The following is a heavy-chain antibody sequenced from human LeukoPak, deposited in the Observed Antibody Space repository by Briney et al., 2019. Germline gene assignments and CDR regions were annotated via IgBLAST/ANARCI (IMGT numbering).Heavy chain of an antibody. D-gene: IGHD6-13*01. J-gene: IGHJ4*02. CDR2: INSDGSST. V-gene: IGHV3-74*01. Sequence: PGGSLRLSCAASGFTFSNYWMHWVRQAPGKGLVWVSRINSDGSSTRYADSVKGRFTISRDNAKSTLYLQMNSLRAEDTAVYYCARASAAAHDYWGQGTLVTVSS. CDR3: ARASAAAHDY. CDR1: GFTFSNYW.